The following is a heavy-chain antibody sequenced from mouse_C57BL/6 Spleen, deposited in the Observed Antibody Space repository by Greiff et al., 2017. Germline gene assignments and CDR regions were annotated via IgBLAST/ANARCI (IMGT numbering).Heavy chain of an antibody. J-gene: IGHJ2*01. D-gene: IGHD2-1*01. V-gene: IGHV5-9*01. CDR1: GFTFSSYT. Sequence: EVMLVESGGGLVKPGGSLKLSCAASGFTFSSYTMSWVRQTPEKRLEWVATISGGGGNTYYPDSVKGRFTISRDNAKNTLYLQMSSLRSEDTALYYCARRNYGNYVYYFDYWGQGTTLTVSS. CDR3: ARRNYGNYVYYFDY. CDR2: ISGGGGNT.